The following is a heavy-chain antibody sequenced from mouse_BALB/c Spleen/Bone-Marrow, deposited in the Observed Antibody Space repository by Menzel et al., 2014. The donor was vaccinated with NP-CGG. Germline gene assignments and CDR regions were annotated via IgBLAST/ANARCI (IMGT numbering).Heavy chain of an antibody. J-gene: IGHJ4*01. Sequence: KQSGPGLLQPSQTLSLTCSFSGFSLSTYGIGVGWLRQPSGKGLEWLVHIWWTDNKYSNTALKSRLTISKDTSNNQVFLKIARVDTADTATYYCARATMITTDAMDYWGQGTSLTVSS. CDR1: GFSLSTYGIG. V-gene: IGHV8-11*01. CDR3: ARATMITTDAMDY. D-gene: IGHD2-4*01. CDR2: IWWTDNK.